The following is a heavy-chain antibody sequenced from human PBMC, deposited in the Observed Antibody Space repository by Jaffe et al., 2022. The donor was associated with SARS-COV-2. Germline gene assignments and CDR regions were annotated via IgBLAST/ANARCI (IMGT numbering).Heavy chain of an antibody. CDR3: ARDGRTVVGVSYFDY. V-gene: IGHV1-18*04. CDR1: GYSFGTYG. CDR2: ISGYNGNT. Sequence: QIQLVQSGSEVKKPGASVKVSCRASGYSFGTYGLSWVRQAPGQGLEWMGWISGYNGNTNYAQKFRGRVTLTTDTSTSTAYMELRGLTSDDTAVYYCARDGRTVVGVSYFDYWGQGTRVTVSP. J-gene: IGHJ4*02. D-gene: IGHD2-21*01.